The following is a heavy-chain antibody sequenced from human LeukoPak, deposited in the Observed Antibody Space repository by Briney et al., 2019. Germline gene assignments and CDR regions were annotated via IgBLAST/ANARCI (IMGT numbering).Heavy chain of an antibody. J-gene: IGHJ4*02. D-gene: IGHD2-2*01. CDR3: AKDSCGSTTCYWDY. CDR1: GFTFSTYA. V-gene: IGHV3-23*01. Sequence: PGGSLRLSCAASGFTFSTYAMSWVRQAPGKGLEWVSAISGSGSGGGTYYADSVKGRFTISRDNSKNTLYLQMNSLRAEHTAAYYCAKDSCGSTTCYWDYWGQGTLVTVSS. CDR2: ISGSGSGGGT.